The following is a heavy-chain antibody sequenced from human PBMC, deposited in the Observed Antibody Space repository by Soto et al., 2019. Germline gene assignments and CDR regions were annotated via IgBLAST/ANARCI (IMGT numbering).Heavy chain of an antibody. V-gene: IGHV1-2*02. J-gene: IGHJ6*02. CDR2: INPKTGDT. D-gene: IGHD1-26*01. CDR1: GYTLTDYY. CDR3: ARSSGSYSYYGMDV. Sequence: QVQLAQSGAEVKKPGASVKFSCKASGYTLTDYYIHWVRQAPGRGLELMGWINPKTGDTYSAQNFQGRVTTTRDTSIDTGYMELSRLQSDDTAVYYCARSSGSYSYYGMDVWGQAPTLTVSS.